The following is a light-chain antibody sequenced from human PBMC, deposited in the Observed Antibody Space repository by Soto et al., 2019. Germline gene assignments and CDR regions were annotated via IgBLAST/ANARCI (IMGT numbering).Light chain of an antibody. CDR2: DVS. CDR1: SSDVGGYNY. V-gene: IGLV2-14*03. CDR3: SSYTTSNTRQIV. J-gene: IGLJ1*01. Sequence: QSALTQPASVSGSPGQSITISCTGTSSDVGGYNYVSWYQHHPGKVPKLMIFDVSNRPSGVSNRFSGSKSGNTASLTISGLQPEDEADYYCSSYTTSNTRQIVFGTGTKLTVL.